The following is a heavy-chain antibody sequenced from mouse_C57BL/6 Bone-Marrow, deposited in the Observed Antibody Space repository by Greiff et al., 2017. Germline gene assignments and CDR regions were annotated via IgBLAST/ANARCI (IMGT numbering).Heavy chain of an antibody. Sequence: VQLQQPGAELVKPGASVKVSCKASGYTFTSYWMHWVKQRPGQGLEWIGRINPSDSDTNYNQKFKGKATLTVDKSSSPAYMQLSSLTSEDSAVYDRAMGPLLLGGRDNWGRGTAVTGSS. V-gene: IGHV1-74*01. CDR3: AMGPLLLGGRDN. CDR2: INPSDSDT. J-gene: IGHJ4*01. CDR1: GYTFTSYW. D-gene: IGHD1-1*01.